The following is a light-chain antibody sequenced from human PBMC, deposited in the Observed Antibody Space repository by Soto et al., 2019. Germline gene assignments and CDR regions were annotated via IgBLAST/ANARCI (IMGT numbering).Light chain of an antibody. Sequence: EFVLTQSPGTLSLSPGERATVSCRASQSVSSNYLAWYQQKPGQAPRLLIYGASSRPTGIPDRFSGSGSGTDFTLTITRLEPEDFAVYYCQQYGSSLITFGQGTRLEI. CDR2: GAS. CDR3: QQYGSSLIT. V-gene: IGKV3-20*01. J-gene: IGKJ5*01. CDR1: QSVSSNY.